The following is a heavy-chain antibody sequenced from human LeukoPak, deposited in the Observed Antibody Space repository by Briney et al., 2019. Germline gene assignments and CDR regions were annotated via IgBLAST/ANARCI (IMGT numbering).Heavy chain of an antibody. V-gene: IGHV4-4*07. D-gene: IGHD3-3*01. Sequence: SETLSLTCSVSGGSISSYYWSWVRQPAGKGLEWIGRIYSSGSTNYNPSLKSRVTMSLDTSKNQFSLKLTSVTAADTAVYYCARSDFWSGYYPHFDYWGQGTLVTVSS. CDR1: GGSISSYY. J-gene: IGHJ4*02. CDR2: IYSSGST. CDR3: ARSDFWSGYYPHFDY.